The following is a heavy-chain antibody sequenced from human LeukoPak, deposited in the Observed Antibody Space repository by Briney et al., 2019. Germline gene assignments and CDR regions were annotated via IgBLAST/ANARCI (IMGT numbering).Heavy chain of an antibody. J-gene: IGHJ4*02. CDR3: ARKYYYDSSGYNY. D-gene: IGHD3-22*01. Sequence: ASVKVSCKASGYTFTGYYMHWVRQAPGQGLEWMGWINPNSGGTNYAQKFQGRVTMTRDTSISTAYMELSRLRSDDTAVYYCARKYYYDSSGYNYWGQGTLVTVSS. CDR2: INPNSGGT. CDR1: GYTFTGYY. V-gene: IGHV1-2*02.